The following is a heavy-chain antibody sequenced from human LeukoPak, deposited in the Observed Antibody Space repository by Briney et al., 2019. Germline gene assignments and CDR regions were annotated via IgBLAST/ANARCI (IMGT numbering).Heavy chain of an antibody. CDR3: ARAGYGSGSWIYYYYGMDV. V-gene: IGHV3-48*04. D-gene: IGHD3-10*01. Sequence: GGSLRLSCAASGFTFSSYSMNWVRQAPGKGLEWVSYISSSSSTIYYADSVKGRFTISRDNAKNSLYLQMNSLRAEDTAVYYCARAGYGSGSWIYYYYGMDVWGQGTTVTVSS. CDR1: GFTFSSYS. CDR2: ISSSSSTI. J-gene: IGHJ6*02.